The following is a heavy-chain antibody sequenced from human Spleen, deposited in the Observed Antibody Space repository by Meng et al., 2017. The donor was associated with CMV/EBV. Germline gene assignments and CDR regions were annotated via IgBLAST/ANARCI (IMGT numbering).Heavy chain of an antibody. CDR2: INSDGSST. D-gene: IGHD6-13*01. CDR3: ARGRKSMAAVGY. CDR1: GLTFSSYW. J-gene: IGHJ4*02. Sequence: SCAASGLTFSSYWMHWVRQAPGKGLVWVSRINSDGSSTSYADSVKGRFTISRDNAKNTLYLQMSSLRAEDTAVYYCARGRKSMAAVGYWGQGTLVTVSS. V-gene: IGHV3-74*01.